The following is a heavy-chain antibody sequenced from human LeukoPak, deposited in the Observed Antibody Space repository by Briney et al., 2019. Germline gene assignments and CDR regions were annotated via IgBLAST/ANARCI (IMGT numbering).Heavy chain of an antibody. V-gene: IGHV1-69*01. CDR3: ARGSRIDWLLALDY. CDR2: IIPIFGTA. D-gene: IGHD3-9*01. CDR1: GFTFSSYA. Sequence: SCAASGFTFSSYAISWVRQAPGQGLEWMGGIIPIFGTANYAQKFQGRVTITADESTSTAYMELSSLRSEDTAVYYCARGSRIDWLLALDYWGQGTLVTVSS. J-gene: IGHJ4*02.